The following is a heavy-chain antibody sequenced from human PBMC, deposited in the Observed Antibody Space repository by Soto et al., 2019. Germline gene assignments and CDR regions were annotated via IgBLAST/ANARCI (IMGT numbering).Heavy chain of an antibody. CDR3: AREPTMVTPLDY. Sequence: QVQLVQSGAEVKKPGASVKVSCKASGYSFSSYAISWVRQAPGQGLEWMGLNSAYNGITNYAQKFHGRVTMTTDTSTSTAYMELRSLRFDDTAVYSCAREPTMVTPLDYWGQGTLVTVSS. D-gene: IGHD4-4*01. J-gene: IGHJ4*02. V-gene: IGHV1-18*01. CDR1: GYSFSSYA. CDR2: NSAYNGIT.